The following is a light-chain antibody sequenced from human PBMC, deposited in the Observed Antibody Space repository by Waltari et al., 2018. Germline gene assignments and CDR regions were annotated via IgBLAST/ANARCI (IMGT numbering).Light chain of an antibody. CDR2: WAS. V-gene: IGKV4-1*01. Sequence: DIVMTQSPDSLAVSLGERATINCKSSQSVLSSSNNQNCLTWYQQKPGQPPKLLIYWASTRESGVPDRFSGSGSGTDFTLTISSLQAEDVAVYYCQQYYNPPLTFGGGTMVEIK. J-gene: IGKJ4*01. CDR3: QQYYNPPLT. CDR1: QSVLSSSNNQNC.